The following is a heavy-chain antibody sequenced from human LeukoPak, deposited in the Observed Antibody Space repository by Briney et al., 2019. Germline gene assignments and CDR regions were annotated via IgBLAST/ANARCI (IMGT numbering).Heavy chain of an antibody. D-gene: IGHD1-14*01. CDR3: ARITGDHDY. V-gene: IGHV5-51*01. J-gene: IGHJ4*02. Sequence: GESLKISCKGSGYDFTTYWIGWVRQMPGKDLEWMGIIFPGDSDTRYSPSFQGQVTILADKSISTAYLQWSSLKASDTAMYYCARITGDHDYWGQGTLVTVSS. CDR2: IFPGDSDT. CDR1: GYDFTTYW.